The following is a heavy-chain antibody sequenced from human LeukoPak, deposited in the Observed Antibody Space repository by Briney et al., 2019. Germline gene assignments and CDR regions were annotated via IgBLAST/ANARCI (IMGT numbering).Heavy chain of an antibody. CDR3: ARGRQQQLVRVIGRFDP. J-gene: IGHJ5*02. Sequence: PSETLSLTCAVYGGSFSGYYWSWIRQPPGKGLEWIGEINHSGSTNYNPSLKSRVTISVDTSKNQFSLKLSSVTAADTAVYYCARGRQQQLVRVIGRFDPWGQGTLVTVSS. CDR1: GGSFSGYY. D-gene: IGHD6-13*01. V-gene: IGHV4-34*01. CDR2: INHSGST.